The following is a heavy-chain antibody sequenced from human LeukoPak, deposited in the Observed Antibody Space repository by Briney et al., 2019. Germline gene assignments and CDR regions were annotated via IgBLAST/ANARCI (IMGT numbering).Heavy chain of an antibody. CDR3: ARGARKQWLRNFDY. CDR2: IYHSGST. Sequence: SETLSLTCAVSGYSISSGYYWGWIRQPPGKGLEWIGSIYHSGSTYYNPSLKSRVTISVDTSKNQFSLKLSSVTAADTAVYYCARGARKQWLRNFDYWGQGTLVTVSS. D-gene: IGHD6-19*01. V-gene: IGHV4-38-2*01. CDR1: GYSISSGYY. J-gene: IGHJ4*02.